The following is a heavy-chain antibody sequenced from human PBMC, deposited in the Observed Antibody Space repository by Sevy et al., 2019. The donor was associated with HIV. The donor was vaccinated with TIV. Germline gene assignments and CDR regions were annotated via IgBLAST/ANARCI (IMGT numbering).Heavy chain of an antibody. CDR3: ARDAPLGAMDV. J-gene: IGHJ6*02. Sequence: GGSLRFACAASGFTFDDYGMSWVRQAPGKGLEWVSGINWNGGSTGYADSVKGRFTISRDNAKNSLYLQMNSLRAEDTALYYCARDAPLGAMDVWGQGTTVTVSS. CDR1: GFTFDDYG. V-gene: IGHV3-20*04. CDR2: INWNGGST.